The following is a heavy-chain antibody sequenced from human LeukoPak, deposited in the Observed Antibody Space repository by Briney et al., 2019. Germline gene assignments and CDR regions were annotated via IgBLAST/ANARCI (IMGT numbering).Heavy chain of an antibody. D-gene: IGHD6-13*01. J-gene: IGHJ4*02. CDR2: INSFSTTI. V-gene: IGHV3-48*03. CDR3: ARDSIRQQLLRRRGPFDY. CDR1: GFAFGVYE. Sequence: PGGSLRLSCAASGFAFGVYEMNWVRQAPGKGLEWVSYINSFSTTIDYADSVKGRFTISRDNAKNSLYLQMNSLRAEDTAVYYCARDSIRQQLLRRRGPFDYWGQGTLVTVSS.